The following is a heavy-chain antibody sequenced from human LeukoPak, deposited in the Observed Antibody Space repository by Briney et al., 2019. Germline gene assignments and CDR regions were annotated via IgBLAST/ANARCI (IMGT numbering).Heavy chain of an antibody. V-gene: IGHV4-30-4*01. CDR1: GGSISSGDYC. CDR2: IYYSGST. CDR3: ARVPRYYYGMDV. Sequence: SQTLSLTCTVSGGSISSGDYCWSWIRQPPGKGLEWIGYIYYSGSTYYNPSLKSRVTISVDTSKNQFSLKLSSVTAADTAVYYYARVPRYYYGMDVWGQGTTVTVSS. J-gene: IGHJ6*02.